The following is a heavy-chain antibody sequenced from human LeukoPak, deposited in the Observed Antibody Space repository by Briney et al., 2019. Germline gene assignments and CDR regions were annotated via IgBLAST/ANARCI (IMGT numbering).Heavy chain of an antibody. CDR3: TRPHVY. V-gene: IGHV3-49*04. J-gene: IGHJ4*02. CDR1: GLTFGDYT. CDR2: IRSKAYGGTT. Sequence: GGSLRLSCTASGLTFGDYTMSWVRQAPGKGLEWVGFIRSKAYGGTTEYAASVKGRFTISRDDSKRIAYLQMNSLKTEDTAVYFCTRPHVYWGQGTLVTVSS.